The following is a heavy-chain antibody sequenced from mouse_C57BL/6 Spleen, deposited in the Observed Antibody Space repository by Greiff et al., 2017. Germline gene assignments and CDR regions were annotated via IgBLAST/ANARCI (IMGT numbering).Heavy chain of an antibody. V-gene: IGHV6-3*01. J-gene: IGHJ2*01. CDR3: TRPPYYFDY. CDR2: IRLKSDNYAT. Sequence: DVKLQESGGGLVQPGGSMKLSCVASGFTFSNYWMNWVRQSPEKGLEWVAQIRLKSDNYATHYAESVKGRFTISRDDSKSSVYLQMNNLRAEDTGIYYSTRPPYYFDYWGQGTTLTVSS. CDR1: GFTFSNYW.